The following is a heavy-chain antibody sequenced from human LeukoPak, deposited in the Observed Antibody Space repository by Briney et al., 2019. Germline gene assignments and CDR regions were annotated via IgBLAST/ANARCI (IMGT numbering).Heavy chain of an antibody. CDR3: ARGFGELGEYDAFDI. Sequence: SETLSLTCTVSGVSISSYYWSWIRQPPGKGLEWIGYIYYSGSTNYNPSLKSRVTISVDTSKNQFSLKLSSVTAADTAVYYCARGFGELGEYDAFDIWGQGTMVTVSS. D-gene: IGHD3-10*01. J-gene: IGHJ3*02. CDR2: IYYSGST. V-gene: IGHV4-59*12. CDR1: GVSISSYY.